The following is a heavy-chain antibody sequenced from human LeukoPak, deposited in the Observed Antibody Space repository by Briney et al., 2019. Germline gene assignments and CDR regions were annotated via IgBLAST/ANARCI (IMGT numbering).Heavy chain of an antibody. CDR2: IYSGGST. CDR1: GFTVSSNY. V-gene: IGHV3-66*01. J-gene: IGHJ4*02. Sequence: GGSLRLSCAASGFTVSSNYMSWVRQAPGKGLGWVSVIYSGGSTYYADSVKGRFTISRDNSKNTLYLQMNSLRAEDTAVYYCAREFYGGYYFDYWGQGTLVTVSS. CDR3: AREFYGGYYFDY. D-gene: IGHD4-17*01.